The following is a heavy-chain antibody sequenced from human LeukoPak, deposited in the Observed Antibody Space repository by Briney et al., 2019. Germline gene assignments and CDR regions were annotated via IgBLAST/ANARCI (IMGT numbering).Heavy chain of an antibody. J-gene: IGHJ1*01. Sequence: PRGSLRLSCAASGFTFSRYWMHPVRQAPRKGLVWVSRIKSDGKTNYTDSVKGRFTISRDNTKNTVSMQMNSLRADGKGVYYCARAPSEVGGYYPEYFRHWGQGTLVTVSS. CDR1: GFTFSRYW. V-gene: IGHV3-74*01. D-gene: IGHD3-3*01. CDR2: IKSDGKT. CDR3: ARAPSEVGGYYPEYFRH.